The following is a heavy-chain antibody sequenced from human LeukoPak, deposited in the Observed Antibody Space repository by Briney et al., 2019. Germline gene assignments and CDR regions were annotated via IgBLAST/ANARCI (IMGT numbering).Heavy chain of an antibody. V-gene: IGHV1-2*02. CDR3: ARAQTMAAAGTGPGDF. D-gene: IGHD6-13*01. Sequence: DSVKVSCKSSGYTFTGYYMHWVRQAPGQGLEWMGWINPSSGGTNYAQKFQGRVTMTRDTSISTAYMELSSLRSDDTAVYSCARAQTMAAAGTGPGDFWGQGTLVTVSS. CDR1: GYTFTGYY. J-gene: IGHJ4*02. CDR2: INPSSGGT.